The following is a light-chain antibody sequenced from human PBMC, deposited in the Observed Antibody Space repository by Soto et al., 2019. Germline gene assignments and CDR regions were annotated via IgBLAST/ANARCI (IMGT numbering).Light chain of an antibody. CDR1: QGIDSS. CDR2: AAS. Sequence: AILLTQSASSLSASVGDRVTITCRASQGIDSSFAWYQQKPGKAPKLLIYAASSLQSGVPSRFSGSGSGTDFTLTISSLQPEDFATYYCLQDYNYPRTFGHGTKVDIK. V-gene: IGKV1-6*01. CDR3: LQDYNYPRT. J-gene: IGKJ1*01.